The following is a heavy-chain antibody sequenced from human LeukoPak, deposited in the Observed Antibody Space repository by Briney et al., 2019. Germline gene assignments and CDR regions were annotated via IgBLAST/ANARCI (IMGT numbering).Heavy chain of an antibody. CDR3: ARTSGYDFGTDFDY. D-gene: IGHD5-12*01. CDR2: INPDSGGT. J-gene: IGHJ4*02. Sequence: ASVKVSCKASGYPFTGYYLHWVRQAPGQGLEWMGRINPDSGGTDYEQKFQGRVTMTRDTSISTAYMELSRLRSDDTAVYYCARTSGYDFGTDFDYWGQGTLVTVSS. V-gene: IGHV1-2*06. CDR1: GYPFTGYY.